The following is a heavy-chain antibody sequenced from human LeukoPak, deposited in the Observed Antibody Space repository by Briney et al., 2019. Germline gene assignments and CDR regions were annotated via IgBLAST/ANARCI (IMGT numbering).Heavy chain of an antibody. J-gene: IGHJ4*02. CDR1: GFTFSSYG. D-gene: IGHD3-22*01. Sequence: GGSLRLSCAASGFTFSSYGMHWVRQAPGKGLEWVAFIRYDGSNKYYADSVKGRFTISRDNSKNTLYLQMHSLKAEDTAVYYCARGSEDYDSSGYYYDLGDYWGQGTLVTVSS. CDR2: IRYDGSNK. CDR3: ARGSEDYDSSGYYYDLGDY. V-gene: IGHV3-30*02.